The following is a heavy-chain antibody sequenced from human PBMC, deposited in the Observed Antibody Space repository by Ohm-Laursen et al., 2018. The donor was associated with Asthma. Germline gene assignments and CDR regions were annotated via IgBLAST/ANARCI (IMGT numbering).Heavy chain of an antibody. CDR2: IHYSGST. V-gene: IGHV4-39*01. CDR1: GASIISSGYF. CDR3: ASLPTDYSIDF. D-gene: IGHD4-11*01. Sequence: SDTLSLTCTVSGASIISSGYFWGWFRQSPGKGLEWIGTIHYSGSTNYNPSLRGRVIMFVDTSRNQFSLQWHSVTAPDTAVYYCASLPTDYSIDFWGQGTLVTVSS. J-gene: IGHJ4*02.